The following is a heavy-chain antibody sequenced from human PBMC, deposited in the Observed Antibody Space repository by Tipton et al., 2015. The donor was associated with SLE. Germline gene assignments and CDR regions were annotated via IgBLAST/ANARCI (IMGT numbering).Heavy chain of an antibody. CDR3: ARDRDYSLDY. Sequence: QLVQSGAEVKKPGDSVKVSCKTSGYTFTSNGISWVRQAPGQGLQWMGWISARSGNTNYAQKFQARVTLTTDRSTNTAYMELRSLRSDDTAMYFCARDRDYSLDYWGQGTLVTVSS. D-gene: IGHD2-15*01. J-gene: IGHJ4*02. CDR1: GYTFTSNG. CDR2: ISARSGNT. V-gene: IGHV1-18*01.